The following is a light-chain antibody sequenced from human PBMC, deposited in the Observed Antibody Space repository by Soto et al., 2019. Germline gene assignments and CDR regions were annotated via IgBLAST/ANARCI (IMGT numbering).Light chain of an antibody. J-gene: IGKJ1*01. CDR2: AAS. CDR3: QQSYSTPRT. Sequence: DIKMTQSPSSLSASVGDRVTITCRASQTIISYLNWYQQKPGKAPKLLIYAASSFQSGVPSRFSGTGSGTDFTLTISSLQPEDFATYYCQQSYSTPRTFGQGTKVDIK. V-gene: IGKV1-39*01. CDR1: QTIISY.